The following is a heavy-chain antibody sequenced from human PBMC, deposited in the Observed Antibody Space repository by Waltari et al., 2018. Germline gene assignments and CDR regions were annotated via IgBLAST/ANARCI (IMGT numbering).Heavy chain of an antibody. D-gene: IGHD3-22*01. Sequence: QVQLQQWGAGLLKPSETLSLTCAVYGGSFSGYYWSWIRQPPGKGLEWIGEINHSGSTNNNPSLKSRVTISVDTSKNQFSLKLSSVTAADTAVYYCARGRWSYYYDSSGYYYDYWGQGTLVTVSS. CDR1: GGSFSGYY. CDR2: INHSGST. V-gene: IGHV4-34*01. CDR3: ARGRWSYYYDSSGYYYDY. J-gene: IGHJ4*02.